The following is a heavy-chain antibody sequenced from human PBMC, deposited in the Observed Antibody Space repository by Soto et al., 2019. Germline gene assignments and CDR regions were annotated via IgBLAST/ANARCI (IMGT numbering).Heavy chain of an antibody. Sequence: VASVKVSCKASGGTFSSYAISWVRQAPGQGLEWMGGIIPIFGTANYAQKFQGRVTITADESTSTAYMELSSLRSEDTAVYYCASVLISSGVVTFRNYYYYGMDVWGQGTTVTVSS. J-gene: IGHJ6*02. CDR3: ASVLISSGVVTFRNYYYYGMDV. V-gene: IGHV1-69*13. D-gene: IGHD3-3*01. CDR2: IIPIFGTA. CDR1: GGTFSSYA.